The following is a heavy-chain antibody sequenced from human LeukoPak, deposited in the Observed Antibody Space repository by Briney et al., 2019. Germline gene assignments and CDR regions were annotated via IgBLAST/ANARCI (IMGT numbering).Heavy chain of an antibody. V-gene: IGHV3-23*01. Sequence: GGSLRLSCAASGFTFSSYAMGWVRQGPGKGLEWVSAISGSGGSTYYADSAKGRFTISRDNSKNTLYLQMNSLRAEDTAVYYCAKPRDYVWFDPWGQGTLVTVSS. CDR3: AKPRDYVWFDP. J-gene: IGHJ5*02. CDR1: GFTFSSYA. D-gene: IGHD4-17*01. CDR2: ISGSGGST.